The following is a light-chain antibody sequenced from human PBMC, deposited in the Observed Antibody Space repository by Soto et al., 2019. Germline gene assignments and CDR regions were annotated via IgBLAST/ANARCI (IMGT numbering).Light chain of an antibody. CDR3: QHYNSYSEA. Sequence: DIQMTQSPSTLSSSVGDRFTITCLASQSISRSLAWYQHQPGKAPKLLIYDASSLESGVPSRFSGSGSGTEFTLTISSLQPDDFATYYCQHYNSYSEAFGQGTKVDIK. J-gene: IGKJ1*01. CDR2: DAS. CDR1: QSISRS. V-gene: IGKV1-5*01.